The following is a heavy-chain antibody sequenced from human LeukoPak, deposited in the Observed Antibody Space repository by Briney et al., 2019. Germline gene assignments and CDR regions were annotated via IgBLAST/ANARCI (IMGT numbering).Heavy chain of an antibody. Sequence: SETLSLTCTVSGGSISSSSYYWGWIRQPPGKGLEWIGSIYYSGSTYYNPSLKSRVTISVDTSRNQFSLKLSSVTAADTAVYYCARAVGSGSFQTYYYYMDVWGKGTTVTISS. CDR1: GGSISSSSYY. D-gene: IGHD3-10*01. CDR3: ARAVGSGSFQTYYYYMDV. J-gene: IGHJ6*03. CDR2: IYYSGST. V-gene: IGHV4-39*07.